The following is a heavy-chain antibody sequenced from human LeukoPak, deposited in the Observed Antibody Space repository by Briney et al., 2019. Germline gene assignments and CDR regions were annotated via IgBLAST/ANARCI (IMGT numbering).Heavy chain of an antibody. CDR1: GGSFSGYH. J-gene: IGHJ5*02. CDR3: SRGPYSGVVFS. Sequence: SETLSLTCAVYGGSFSGYHWSWIRQPPGKGLEWIGEINHSGSTNYNPSLKSRLTIPVDTSKNQFSLNLSSVTAADTAVYYCSRGPYSGVVFSWGQGTLVTVSS. D-gene: IGHD3-3*01. CDR2: INHSGST. V-gene: IGHV4-34*01.